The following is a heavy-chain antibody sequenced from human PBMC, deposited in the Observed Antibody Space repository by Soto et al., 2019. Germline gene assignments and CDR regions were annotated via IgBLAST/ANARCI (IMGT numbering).Heavy chain of an antibody. V-gene: IGHV1-69*01. Sequence: VQLVQSGAEVKKPGSSMKVSCKASGDTSTTYVTSWVRQAPGQGPEWIGGINPMSRTAKYSEKYNGRVTITADEATRTAYLDLTSLRFEDTAVYFCARGTYCGSNCFFAREYWGQGTLVTVSS. CDR3: ARGTYCGSNCFFAREY. CDR2: INPMSRTA. CDR1: GDTSTTYV. J-gene: IGHJ4*02. D-gene: IGHD2-21*01.